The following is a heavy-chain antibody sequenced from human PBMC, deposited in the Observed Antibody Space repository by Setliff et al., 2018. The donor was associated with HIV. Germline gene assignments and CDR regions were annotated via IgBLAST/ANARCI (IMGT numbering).Heavy chain of an antibody. CDR1: DGSISSGSYY. V-gene: IGHV4-61*09. CDR3: ARAPPGIQNDAFDV. J-gene: IGHJ3*01. CDR2: IYTNGYT. Sequence: PSETLSLTCSVSDGSISSGSYYWTWIRQPAGKGPEWIGHIYTNGYTNYNPSLKSRVTISVDTSNHQFSLRLTSVTAADTAVYYCARAPPGIQNDAFDVWGQGTMVTVSS.